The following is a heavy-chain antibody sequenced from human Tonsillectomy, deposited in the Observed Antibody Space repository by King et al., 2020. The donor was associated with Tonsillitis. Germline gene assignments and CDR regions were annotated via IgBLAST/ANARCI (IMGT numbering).Heavy chain of an antibody. CDR3: AGDRDTRGWSFGY. Sequence: VQLVESGGGLVQPGGSLRLSCAASGFTFTTYAISWVRQAPGKGLEWVSVIYGDGRSIFYADSVRGRFTVSRDNSKNTLYLQMNSLSADDTAVYYCAGDRDTRGWSFGYWGQGTLVTVSS. D-gene: IGHD6-19*01. CDR2: IYGDGRSI. V-gene: IGHV3-23*03. J-gene: IGHJ4*02. CDR1: GFTFTTYA.